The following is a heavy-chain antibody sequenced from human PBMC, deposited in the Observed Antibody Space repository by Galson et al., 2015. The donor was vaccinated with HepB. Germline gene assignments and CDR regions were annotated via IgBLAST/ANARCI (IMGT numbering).Heavy chain of an antibody. V-gene: IGHV3-30*04. J-gene: IGHJ4*02. CDR1: GFPFSNYA. D-gene: IGHD3-10*01. CDR2: ILHDAHNR. Sequence: SLRLSCAASGFPFSNYAMHWVRQTPGKGLEWMTVILHDAHNRYYADSVEGRFTVSRDNSNNTVYPQMNSLRPEDTAMYYCARRAGASGGFSFDYWGQGSLVTVSS. CDR3: ARRAGASGGFSFDY.